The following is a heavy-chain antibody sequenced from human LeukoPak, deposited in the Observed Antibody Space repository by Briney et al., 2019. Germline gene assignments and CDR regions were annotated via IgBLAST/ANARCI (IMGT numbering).Heavy chain of an antibody. J-gene: IGHJ4*02. CDR1: GYTFTSYG. D-gene: IGHD2-15*01. CDR3: ARSIYCSGGSCYSNEY. V-gene: IGHV1-18*01. Sequence: ASVKVSCKASGYTFTSYGISWVRQAPGQGLEWMGWISSYNGNTNYAQKLQGRVTMTTDTSTSTAYMELSSLRSDDTAVYYCARSIYCSGGSCYSNEYWGQGTLVTVSS. CDR2: ISSYNGNT.